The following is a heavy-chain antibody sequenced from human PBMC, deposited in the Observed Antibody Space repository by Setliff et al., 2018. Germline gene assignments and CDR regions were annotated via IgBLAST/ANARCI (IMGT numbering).Heavy chain of an antibody. CDR1: GDSISDAS. J-gene: IGHJ4*02. V-gene: IGHV4-59*01. Sequence: PSETLSLTCTVSGDSISDASIMAWIRQPPGKGLEFIGYVFYNGAAKYDPSLKSRVTMSVDTSKTQFSLKLSSVTAADTAVYYCARGGTYRYFDYWGQGTLVTVS. CDR3: ARGGTYRYFDY. CDR2: VFYNGAA.